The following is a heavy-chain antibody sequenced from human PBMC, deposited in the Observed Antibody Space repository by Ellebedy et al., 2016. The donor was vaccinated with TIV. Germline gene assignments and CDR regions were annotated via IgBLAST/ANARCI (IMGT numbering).Heavy chain of an antibody. CDR3: ACSLGSSPNLERGDQLFYRQSLNFDF. CDR1: GFSFSIYA. CDR2: ISGSGTGT. Sequence: PGGSLRLSCAASGFSFSIYAMNWVRQAPGKGLEWVSTISGSGTGTYYGDSVKGRFTISRDNSKSALYLQMNSLKADDTAVYFCACSLGSSPNLERGDQLFYRQSLNFDFWGQGKMVTVSS. V-gene: IGHV3-23*01. J-gene: IGHJ3*01. D-gene: IGHD3-16*02.